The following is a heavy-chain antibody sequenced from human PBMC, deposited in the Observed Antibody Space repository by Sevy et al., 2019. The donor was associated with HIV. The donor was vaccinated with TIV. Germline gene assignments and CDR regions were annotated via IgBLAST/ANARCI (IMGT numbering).Heavy chain of an antibody. V-gene: IGHV4-30-2*01. J-gene: IGHJ4*02. CDR1: GGSISTDLYS. Sequence: LRLSCAVSGGSISTDLYSWNWIRQPPGKGLEWIGYIFHSGNTYYDPSLKSRVTISIDRSKNQFSLNLSSVTAADTAVYYCARSSSAYPYHFDYWGQGTLVTVSS. CDR3: ARSSSAYPYHFDY. CDR2: IFHSGNT.